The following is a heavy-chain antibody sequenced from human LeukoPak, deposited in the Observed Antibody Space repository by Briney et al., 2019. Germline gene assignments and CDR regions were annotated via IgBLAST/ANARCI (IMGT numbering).Heavy chain of an antibody. CDR1: GYTFTSYY. J-gene: IGHJ4*02. V-gene: IGHV1-46*01. CDR3: ARGLTYYYDSSGSQAWGY. Sequence: ASVKVSCKASGYTFTSYYMHWVRQATGQGLEWMGIINPSGGSTSYAQKFQGRVTMTRDTSTSTVYMELSSLRSEDTAVYYCARGLTYYYDSSGSQAWGYWGQGTLVTVSS. CDR2: INPSGGST. D-gene: IGHD3-22*01.